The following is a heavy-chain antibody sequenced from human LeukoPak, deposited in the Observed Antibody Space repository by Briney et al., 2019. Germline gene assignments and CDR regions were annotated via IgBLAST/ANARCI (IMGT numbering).Heavy chain of an antibody. CDR3: ARDEGYCGGGSCYSAEYFQH. CDR1: GFTFSSYG. V-gene: IGHV3-33*01. CDR2: IWYDGSSK. Sequence: GGSLRLSCAASGFTFSSYGMHWVRQAPGKGLEWVTMIWYDGSSKYYADSVKGRFTISRDNSKNTLYVQMSSLRAEDTAVYYCARDEGYCGGGSCYSAEYFQHWGQGTLVTVSS. J-gene: IGHJ1*01. D-gene: IGHD2-15*01.